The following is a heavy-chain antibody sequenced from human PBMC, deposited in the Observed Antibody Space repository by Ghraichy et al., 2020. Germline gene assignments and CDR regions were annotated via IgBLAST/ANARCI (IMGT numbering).Heavy chain of an antibody. V-gene: IGHV1-3*01. D-gene: IGHD6-6*01. CDR1: GYTFTSYA. CDR3: ARDLQLWWRGSSFPDY. Sequence: ASVKVSCKASGYTFTSYAMHWVRQAPGQRLEWMGWINAGNGNTKYSQKFQGRVTITRDTSASTAYMELSSLRSEDTAVYYCARDLQLWWRGSSFPDYWGQGTLVTVSS. J-gene: IGHJ4*02. CDR2: INAGNGNT.